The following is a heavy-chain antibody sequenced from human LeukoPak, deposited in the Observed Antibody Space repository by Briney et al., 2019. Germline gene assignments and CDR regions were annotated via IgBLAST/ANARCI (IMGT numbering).Heavy chain of an antibody. V-gene: IGHV3-73*01. CDR2: IRSKANSYTT. J-gene: IGHJ6*03. CDR3: TRLRGPGLSNYYYYYMDV. Sequence: GGSLRLSCAASGFTFSGSAMHWVRQASGKGLEWVGRIRSKANSYTTAYAASVKGRFTISRDDSKNTAYLQMNSLKTEDTAVYYCTRLRGPGLSNYYYYYMDVWGKGTTVTVSS. CDR1: GFTFSGSA.